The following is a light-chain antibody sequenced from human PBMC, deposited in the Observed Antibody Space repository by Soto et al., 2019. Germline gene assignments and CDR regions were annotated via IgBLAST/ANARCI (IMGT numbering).Light chain of an antibody. CDR1: QGIGND. V-gene: IGKV1-6*01. CDR2: AAS. CDR3: LQDYNYPQT. J-gene: IGKJ1*01. Sequence: AVQMTQSPSSLSASVGTRVNIICRASQGIGNDLGWYQQKQGKAPKLLIYAASNLPSGVPSRFSGSGSGTDFNLTISSLQTEDFATYYCLQDYNYPQTFGQGTKVDIK.